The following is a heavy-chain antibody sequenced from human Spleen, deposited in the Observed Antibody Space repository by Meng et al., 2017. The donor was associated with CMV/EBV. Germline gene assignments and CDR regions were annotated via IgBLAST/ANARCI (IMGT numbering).Heavy chain of an antibody. D-gene: IGHD2-15*01. CDR3: AHISSWGIVVVVATTPGAFDI. Sequence: KVSCKASGGTFSSYAISWVRQAPGQGLEWMGGIIPILGIANYAQKFQGRVTITADKSTSTAYMELSSLRSEDTAVYYCAHISSWGIVVVVATTPGAFDIWGQGTMVTVSS. J-gene: IGHJ3*02. CDR2: IIPILGIA. V-gene: IGHV1-69*10. CDR1: GGTFSSYA.